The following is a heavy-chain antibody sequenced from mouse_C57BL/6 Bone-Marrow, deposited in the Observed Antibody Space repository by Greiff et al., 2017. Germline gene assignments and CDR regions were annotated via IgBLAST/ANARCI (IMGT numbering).Heavy chain of an antibody. J-gene: IGHJ2*01. CDR2: IRNKANGYTT. Sequence: EVMLVESGGGLVQPGGSLSLSCAASGFTFTDYYMSWVRQPPGKALEWLGFIRNKANGYTTEYSASVKGRFTISRDNSQSILYLQMNALRAEDSATYYCARSFYDYEGYFDNWGQGTTLTVSS. CDR1: GFTFTDYY. CDR3: ARSFYDYEGYFDN. D-gene: IGHD2-4*01. V-gene: IGHV7-3*01.